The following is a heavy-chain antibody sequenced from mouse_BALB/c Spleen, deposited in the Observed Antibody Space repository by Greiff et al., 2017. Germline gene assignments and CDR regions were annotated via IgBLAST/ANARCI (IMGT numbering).Heavy chain of an antibody. V-gene: IGHV3-1*02. CDR1: GYSITSGYS. Sequence: VQLQQSGPDLVKPSQSLSLTCTVTGYSITSGYSWYWIRQFPGNNLEWMAYIHYSGSTNYNPSLKSRISITRDTSKNQFFLQLNSVTTEDTATYYCAREGYGQSWYFDVWGAGTTVTVSS. J-gene: IGHJ1*01. D-gene: IGHD2-10*02. CDR3: AREGYGQSWYFDV. CDR2: IHYSGST.